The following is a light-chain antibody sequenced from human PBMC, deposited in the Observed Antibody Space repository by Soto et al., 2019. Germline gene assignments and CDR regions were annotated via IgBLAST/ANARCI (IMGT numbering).Light chain of an antibody. CDR1: QSVSTN. CDR3: DQYNFWPT. CDR2: GTS. Sequence: EIVMTQSPATLSVSPGERATLSCRASQSVSTNLAWYQQKPGQSPRLLIYGTSTRATGVPARFSGGGSGTEFTLTISSLQSEDFAVYFCDQYNFWPTFGQGTKVEIK. V-gene: IGKV3-15*01. J-gene: IGKJ1*01.